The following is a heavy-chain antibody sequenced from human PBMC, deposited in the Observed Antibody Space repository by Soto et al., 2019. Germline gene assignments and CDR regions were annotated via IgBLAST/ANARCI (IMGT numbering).Heavy chain of an antibody. J-gene: IGHJ3*02. V-gene: IGHV3-72*01. Sequence: GGSLRLSCAASLFTFSYHYMGWVRQAPGKGLEWVGRTRNKGNSYSTEYAASVKGRFTISRDDSKNSLYLQMNSLKTEDTAVYYCTINYYDTSGYSIDIWGQGTMVTVSS. CDR2: TRNKGNSYST. CDR1: LFTFSYHY. D-gene: IGHD3-22*01. CDR3: TINYYDTSGYSIDI.